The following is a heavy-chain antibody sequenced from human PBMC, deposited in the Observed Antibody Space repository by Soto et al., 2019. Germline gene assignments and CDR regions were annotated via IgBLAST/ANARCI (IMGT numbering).Heavy chain of an antibody. CDR2: INPNSGGT. D-gene: IGHD4-4*01. Sequence: GASVKVSCKASGYTFTGYYMHWVRQAPGQGLEWMGWINPNSGGTNYAQKFQGWVTMTRDTSISTAYMELSRLRSDDTAVYSCARGKSMTTVQDYKYGMDVWGGWTTVTVSS. J-gene: IGHJ6*01. CDR1: GYTFTGYY. V-gene: IGHV1-2*04. CDR3: ARGKSMTTVQDYKYGMDV.